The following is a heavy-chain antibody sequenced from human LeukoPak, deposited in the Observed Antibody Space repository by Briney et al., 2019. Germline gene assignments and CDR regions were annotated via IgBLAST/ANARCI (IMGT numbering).Heavy chain of an antibody. Sequence: ASVTVSCTASGYTFTSCDINWVGQAPGQGGEGMGWMNPNSGKTEYGKSFQGRITMTRDISIGTAYMELSNLTSEDMAIYYCTRGSSGRRDNWGQGTLVTVSA. D-gene: IGHD6-19*01. CDR1: GYTFTSCD. V-gene: IGHV1-8*01. J-gene: IGHJ4*02. CDR3: TRGSSGRRDN. CDR2: MNPNSGKT.